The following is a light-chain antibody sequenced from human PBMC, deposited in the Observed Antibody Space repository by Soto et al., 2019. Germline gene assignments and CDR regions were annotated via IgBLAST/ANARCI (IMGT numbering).Light chain of an antibody. J-gene: IGKJ5*01. CDR1: QSVTSTY. CDR2: GAS. CDR3: QQYSSSHT. V-gene: IGKV3-20*01. Sequence: GFTQAPGTLSLSPGESATLSCRASQSVTSTYLAWYKQKPGHAPRLLIYGASSRAIGIPDRFSGGVSGSDSILTINRMDPEVSAVYDCQQYSSSHTFCQGTRLEIK.